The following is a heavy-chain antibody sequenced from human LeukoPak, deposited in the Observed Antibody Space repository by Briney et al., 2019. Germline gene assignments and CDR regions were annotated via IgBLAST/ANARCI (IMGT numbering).Heavy chain of an antibody. D-gene: IGHD3-9*01. CDR1: GGSFSGYY. Sequence: SETLSLTCAVYGGSFSGYYWSWIRQPPGKGLEWLGEINHSGSTNYNPSLKSRVTISVDTSKNQFSLKLSSVTAADTAVYYCARGVLRYFDWSWGFDYWGQGTLVTVSS. V-gene: IGHV4-34*01. J-gene: IGHJ4*02. CDR3: ARGVLRYFDWSWGFDY. CDR2: INHSGST.